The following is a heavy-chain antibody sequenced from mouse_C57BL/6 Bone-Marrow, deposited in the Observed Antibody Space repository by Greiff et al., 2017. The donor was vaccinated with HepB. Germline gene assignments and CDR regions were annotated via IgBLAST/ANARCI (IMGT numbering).Heavy chain of an antibody. V-gene: IGHV7-1*01. CDR3: ARVPNYYGSSYWYFDV. CDR2: SRNKANDYTT. D-gene: IGHD1-1*01. Sequence: EVKLVESGGGLVQSGRSLRLSCATSGFTFSDFYMEWVRQAPGKGLEWIAASRNKANDYTTEYSASVKGRFIVSRDTSQSILYLQMNALRAEDTAIYYCARVPNYYGSSYWYFDVWGTGTTVTVSS. J-gene: IGHJ1*03. CDR1: GFTFSDFY.